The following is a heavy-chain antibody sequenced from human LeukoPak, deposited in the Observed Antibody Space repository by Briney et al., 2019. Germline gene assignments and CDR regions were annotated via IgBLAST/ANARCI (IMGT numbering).Heavy chain of an antibody. CDR1: GFILNSYG. J-gene: IGHJ6*02. Sequence: GRSLRLSCAASGFILNSYGMHWVRQAPGKGLEWVADIWFDGKNQHFADSVRGRFAISRDNSKNTVYLQINSLRAEDTAVYYCARDRHCVNGVCHSPAGMDVWGQGTTVTVS. V-gene: IGHV3-33*01. D-gene: IGHD2-8*01. CDR3: ARDRHCVNGVCHSPAGMDV. CDR2: IWFDGKNQ.